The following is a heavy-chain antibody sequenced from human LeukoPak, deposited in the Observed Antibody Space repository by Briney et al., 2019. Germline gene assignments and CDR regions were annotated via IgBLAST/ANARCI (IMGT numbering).Heavy chain of an antibody. D-gene: IGHD3-22*01. J-gene: IGHJ4*02. V-gene: IGHV4-59*11. Sequence: SETLSLTCTVSGGSISSHYWSWIRQPPGKGLECIGYIDYSGSTNYNPSLKSRVTISRDTSKSQFSLMLTSVTAADTAVYYCARSFDTSGYYLYLDYWGQGTLVTVSS. CDR1: GGSISSHY. CDR2: IDYSGST. CDR3: ARSFDTSGYYLYLDY.